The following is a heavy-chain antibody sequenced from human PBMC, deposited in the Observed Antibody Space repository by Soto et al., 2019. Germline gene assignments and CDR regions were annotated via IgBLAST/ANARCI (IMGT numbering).Heavy chain of an antibody. V-gene: IGHV2-5*02. CDR2: IYWDDDK. CDR3: AHRVLRTVFGLVTTTAIYFDF. Sequence: QITLKESGPTVVKPTETLTLTCTFSGFSLTTSGVGVGWVRQSSGKAPEWLALIYWDDDKRYSTSLNSRLISTKDTSKNQVVLTMANVDPADTATYYCAHRVLRTVFGLVTTTAIYFDFWGPGTPVVVSS. CDR1: GFSLTTSGVG. J-gene: IGHJ4*02. D-gene: IGHD3-3*01.